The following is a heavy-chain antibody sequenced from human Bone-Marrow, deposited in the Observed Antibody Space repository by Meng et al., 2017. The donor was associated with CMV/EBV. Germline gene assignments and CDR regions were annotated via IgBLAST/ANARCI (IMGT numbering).Heavy chain of an antibody. D-gene: IGHD6-13*01. CDR3: ARGGIAAAGPFDY. Sequence: VHLVHSVSSVNQPGPSLTVSSQPSGSTFTSSYMHWVRQAPGQGLEWMGIINPSGGSTSYAQKFQGRVTMPRDTSTSTVYMELSSLRSEDTAVYYCARGGIAAAGPFDYWGQGTLVTVSS. J-gene: IGHJ4*02. CDR2: INPSGGST. V-gene: IGHV1-46*01. CDR1: GSTFTSSY.